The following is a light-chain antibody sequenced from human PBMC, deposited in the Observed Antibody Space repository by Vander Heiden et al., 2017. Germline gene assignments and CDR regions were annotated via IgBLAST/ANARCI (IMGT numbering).Light chain of an antibody. J-gene: IGLJ3*02. CDR3: NSRDSSGNHWV. CDR1: SLRSYY. V-gene: IGLV3-19*01. CDR2: GKN. Sequence: SSELTQDPAVSVAFGQTVSVTCQGDSLRSYYASWYQQKPGQAPVLVIYGKNNRPSGIPDRFSGSSSGNTASLTITGAQEEDEADYYCNSRDSSGNHWVFGGGTKLTVL.